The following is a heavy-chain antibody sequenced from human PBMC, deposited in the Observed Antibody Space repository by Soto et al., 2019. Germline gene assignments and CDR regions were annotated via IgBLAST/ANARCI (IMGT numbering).Heavy chain of an antibody. Sequence: EVQLVESGGGLVQPGRSLRLSCAASGFTFDDYAMHWVRQAPGKGLEWVSGISWNSGSIGYADSVKGRFTISRDNAKNSLYLQMNSLRAEDTALYYCAKDTYWELLWWFDPWGQGTLVTVSS. J-gene: IGHJ5*02. V-gene: IGHV3-9*01. CDR2: ISWNSGSI. CDR3: AKDTYWELLWWFDP. CDR1: GFTFDDYA. D-gene: IGHD1-26*01.